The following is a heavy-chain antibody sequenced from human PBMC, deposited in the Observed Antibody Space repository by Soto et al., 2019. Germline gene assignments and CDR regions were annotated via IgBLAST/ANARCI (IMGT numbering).Heavy chain of an antibody. CDR2: ISAYNGNT. CDR3: AGVYCSGGSCYDWFDP. CDR1: GYTFTSYD. V-gene: IGHV1-18*01. J-gene: IGHJ5*02. Sequence: ASVKVSCKASGYTFTSYDISWLRQAPGQGLEWMGWISAYNGNTNYAQKLQCRVTMTTDTTTSTAYMELRSLRSDDTAVDYCAGVYCSGGSCYDWFDPWGQGTLVTVSS. D-gene: IGHD2-15*01.